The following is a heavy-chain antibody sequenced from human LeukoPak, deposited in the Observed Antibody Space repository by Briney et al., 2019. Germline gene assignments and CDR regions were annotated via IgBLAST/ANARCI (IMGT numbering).Heavy chain of an antibody. CDR1: GYTFTSYY. V-gene: IGHV1-46*01. Sequence: ASVKVSCKASGYTFTSYYMHWVRLAPGQGLEWMGIINPSGGSTSYAQKFQGRVTMTRDMSTSTVYMELSSLRSEDTAVYYCAVGYCSGGSCLDYWGQGTLVTVSS. D-gene: IGHD2-15*01. CDR3: AVGYCSGGSCLDY. J-gene: IGHJ4*02. CDR2: INPSGGST.